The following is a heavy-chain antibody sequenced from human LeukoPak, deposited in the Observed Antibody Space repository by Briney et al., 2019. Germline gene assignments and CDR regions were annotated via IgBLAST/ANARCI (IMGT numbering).Heavy chain of an antibody. V-gene: IGHV4-4*07. CDR3: ARAVTGDALDI. CDR1: SGSISGYY. D-gene: IGHD2-21*02. Sequence: PSETLSLTCTVSSGSISGYYLTWIRQPAGKGLEWIGRIHNTGSSTYNPSLKSRVTMSVDTSKKHFSLKLSSVTAADTAVYYCARAVTGDALDIWGQGTMVIVSS. J-gene: IGHJ3*02. CDR2: IHNTGSS.